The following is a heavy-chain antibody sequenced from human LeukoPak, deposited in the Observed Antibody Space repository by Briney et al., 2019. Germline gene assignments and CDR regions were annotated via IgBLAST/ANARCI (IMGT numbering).Heavy chain of an antibody. V-gene: IGHV1-69*06. D-gene: IGHD2-21*02. J-gene: IGHJ6*03. CDR3: ARRGLMVTANYYYYYMDV. CDR1: GVTFSSYA. Sequence: ASVKVSCKASGVTFSSYAISCVRQAPRQGLEWMGGIIPIFGTANYAQKFQGRVTITADKSTSTAYIELSSLRSEDTAVYYCARRGLMVTANYYYYYMDVWGKGTTVTVSS. CDR2: IIPIFGTA.